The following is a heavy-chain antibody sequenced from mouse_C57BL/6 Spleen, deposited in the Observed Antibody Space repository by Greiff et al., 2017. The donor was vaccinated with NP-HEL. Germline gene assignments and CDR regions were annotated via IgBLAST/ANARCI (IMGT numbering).Heavy chain of an antibody. J-gene: IGHJ3*01. CDR2: IYPSDSET. CDR1: GYTFTSYW. V-gene: IGHV1-61*01. CDR3: AREGDTLFAY. Sequence: QVQLQQPGAELVRPGSSVKLSCKASGYTFTSYWMDWVKQRPGQGLEWIGNIYPSDSETHYNQKFKDKATLTVDKSSSTAYMQLSSLTSEDSAVYYCAREGDTLFAYWGRGTLVTVSA.